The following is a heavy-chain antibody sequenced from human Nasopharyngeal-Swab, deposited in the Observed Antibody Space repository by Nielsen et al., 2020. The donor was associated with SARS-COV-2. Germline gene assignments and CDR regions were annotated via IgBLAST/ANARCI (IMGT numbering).Heavy chain of an antibody. V-gene: IGHV3-74*01. D-gene: IGHD1-1*01. CDR2: IKSDGSDL. Sequence: GESLKISCVASGFTFSNSWMHWVCQAPGEGLVWVSVIKSDGSDLGYAESVKGRFTISRDNAKNTLYLQMNSLRAEDTAVYYCANNYHLDVWGQGTTVTVSS. CDR3: ANNYHLDV. CDR1: GFTFSNSW. J-gene: IGHJ6*02.